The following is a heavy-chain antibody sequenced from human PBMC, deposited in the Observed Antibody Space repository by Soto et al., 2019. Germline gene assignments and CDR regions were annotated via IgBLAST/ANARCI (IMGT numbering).Heavy chain of an antibody. CDR1: GFTFSSTW. Sequence: EVQLVESGGGLVKPGGSLRLSCAASGFTFSSTWMDWVRQAPGKGLEWVVRIKSNIDGGTKEYEEPVKGRFNISRDDSKNTLYVPMHSLKPEDSAVYLCTTDHGAHSNVYSFDYWGKAILVTVSS. V-gene: IGHV3-15*01. J-gene: IGHJ4*02. CDR3: TTDHGAHSNVYSFDY. D-gene: IGHD4-4*01. CDR2: IKSNIDGGTK.